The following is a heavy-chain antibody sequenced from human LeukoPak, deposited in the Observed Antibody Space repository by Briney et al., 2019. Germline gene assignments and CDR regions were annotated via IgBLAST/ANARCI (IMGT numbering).Heavy chain of an antibody. Sequence: GGSLRLSCAASGFTFDEHGMSWVRQAPGKGLEWVSGINWNGASTGYADSVKGRFTISRDNAKNSLYLQMNSLRAEDTALYYCARVQRWGYSNYFDYWGQGTQVTVSS. CDR1: GFTFDEHG. D-gene: IGHD4-11*01. V-gene: IGHV3-20*04. CDR2: INWNGAST. J-gene: IGHJ4*02. CDR3: ARVQRWGYSNYFDY.